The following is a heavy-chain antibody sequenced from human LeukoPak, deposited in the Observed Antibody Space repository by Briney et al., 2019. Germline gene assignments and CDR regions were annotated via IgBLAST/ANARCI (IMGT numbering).Heavy chain of an antibody. V-gene: IGHV3-21*01. D-gene: IGHD5-24*01. J-gene: IGHJ5*02. Sequence: PGGSLRLSCAASGFIFSSYNMNWVRQAPGKGLEWVSSISSNSNYIFYADSVKGRFTISRDNAKNSLYLQMNSLRAEDTAVYYCARGTEMATMGSWFDPWGQGTLVTVSS. CDR1: GFIFSSYN. CDR2: ISSNSNYI. CDR3: ARGTEMATMGSWFDP.